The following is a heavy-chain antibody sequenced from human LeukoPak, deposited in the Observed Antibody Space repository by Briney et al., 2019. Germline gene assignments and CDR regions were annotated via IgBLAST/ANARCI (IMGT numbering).Heavy chain of an antibody. CDR2: IWYDRINK. CDR3: ARGGALSSSWYRYFDY. V-gene: IGHV3-33*01. D-gene: IGHD6-13*01. CDR1: GFTFSSYG. J-gene: IGHJ4*02. Sequence: GGSLRLSCAASGFTFSSYGMHWVRQAPGKGLEWVAVIWYDRINKYDADSVKGRFTISRDNSKNTLYLQMNGLRAEDTAVYYCARGGALSSSWYRYFDYWGQGTLVTVSS.